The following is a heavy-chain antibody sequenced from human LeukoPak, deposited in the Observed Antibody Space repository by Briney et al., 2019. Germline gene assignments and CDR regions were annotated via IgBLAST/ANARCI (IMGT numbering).Heavy chain of an antibody. CDR1: GFTVSSNY. CDR3: ARAAWMTTVTAY. V-gene: IGHV3-53*01. Sequence: GGSLRLSCAASGFTVSSNYMSWVRQAPGKGLEWVSVIYSGGSTYYADSVKGRFTISRDNAKNSLYLQMNSLRAEDTAVYYCARAAWMTTVTAYWGQGTLVTVSS. J-gene: IGHJ4*02. D-gene: IGHD4-17*01. CDR2: IYSGGST.